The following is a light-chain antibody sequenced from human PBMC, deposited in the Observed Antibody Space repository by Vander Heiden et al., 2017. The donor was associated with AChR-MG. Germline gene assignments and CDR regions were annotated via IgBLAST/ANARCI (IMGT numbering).Light chain of an antibody. J-gene: IGKJ2*01. CDR2: GAS. Sequence: EFVLTRPHCPLSLSPGARATLSCRPSQGVRIIYLAWYQQKPGQTPRLLIYGASTRAPVTPVRFSGSGSGTDFTLTISRLEAEDFAVYYCQQDGNSPHTFGQGTKLEIK. V-gene: IGKV3-20*01. CDR1: QGVRIIY. CDR3: QQDGNSPHT.